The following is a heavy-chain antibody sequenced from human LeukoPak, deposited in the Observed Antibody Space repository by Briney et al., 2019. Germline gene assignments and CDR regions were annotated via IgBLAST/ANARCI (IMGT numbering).Heavy chain of an antibody. CDR3: ARYMIASVDYFDY. CDR1: GGFISSYY. V-gene: IGHV4-59*08. J-gene: IGHJ4*02. Sequence: ETLSLTCTVSGGFISSYYWSWIRQPPGKGLEWIGYIYYSGSTNYNPSPKSRVTISVDTSKNQFSLKLSSVTAADTAVYYCARYMIASVDYFDYWGQGTLVTVSS. CDR2: IYYSGST. D-gene: IGHD3-22*01.